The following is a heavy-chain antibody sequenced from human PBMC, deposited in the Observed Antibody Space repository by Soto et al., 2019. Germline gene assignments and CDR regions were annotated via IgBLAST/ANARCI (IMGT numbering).Heavy chain of an antibody. CDR3: ARGTADYYDSSGYFEY. CDR2: ISSSTSYI. D-gene: IGHD3-22*01. J-gene: IGHJ4*02. CDR1: GFTFSTYS. Sequence: GGSLRLSCEASGFTFSTYSMTWVHQAPGKGLEWVSSISSSTSYIYYADSVKGRFTISRDNTKNSLYLQMNSLRAADTAIYFCARGTADYYDSSGYFEYWGLGTLVTVSS. V-gene: IGHV3-21*01.